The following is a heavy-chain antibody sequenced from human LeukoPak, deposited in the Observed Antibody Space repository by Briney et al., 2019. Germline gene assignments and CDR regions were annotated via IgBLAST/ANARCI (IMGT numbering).Heavy chain of an antibody. D-gene: IGHD1-26*01. Sequence: PGGSLRLSCAASGFTFSSYAMSWVRQAPGKGLEWVAVISYDGSNKYYADSVKGRFTISRDNSKNTLYLQMNSLRAEDTAVYYCARDGDPYSGSLNWFDPWGQGTLVTVSS. CDR2: ISYDGSNK. J-gene: IGHJ5*02. CDR3: ARDGDPYSGSLNWFDP. CDR1: GFTFSSYA. V-gene: IGHV3-30-3*01.